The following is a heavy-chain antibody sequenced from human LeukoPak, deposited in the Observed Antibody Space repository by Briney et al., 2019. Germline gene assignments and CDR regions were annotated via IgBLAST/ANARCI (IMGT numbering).Heavy chain of an antibody. Sequence: GGSLRLYCAASGFTFSSYAMSWLRQAPGKGLEWVSAISGSSGSTYYADSVKGRFTISRDKSKNTVYLQMNSLRAEGTGVYYCAKDRGLGGTTVDYFDYCGQGTLGTVSS. D-gene: IGHD6-19*01. CDR3: AKDRGLGGTTVDYFDY. CDR1: GFTFSSYA. J-gene: IGHJ4*02. V-gene: IGHV3-23*01. CDR2: ISGSSGST.